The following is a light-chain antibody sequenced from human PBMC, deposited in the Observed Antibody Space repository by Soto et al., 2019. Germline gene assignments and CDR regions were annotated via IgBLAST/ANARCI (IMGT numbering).Light chain of an antibody. J-gene: IGLJ1*01. CDR1: SSDVGGYNY. CDR3: SSYAGSNIFYV. V-gene: IGLV2-8*01. Sequence: QSVLTQPPSASGSPGQSVTLSCTGTSSDVGGYNYVSWYQQHPGKAPKLMIYGVSKRPSGVPDRFSGSKSGNTASLTVSGLQAEDEAAYYCSSYAGSNIFYVFGTGTKVTVL. CDR2: GVS.